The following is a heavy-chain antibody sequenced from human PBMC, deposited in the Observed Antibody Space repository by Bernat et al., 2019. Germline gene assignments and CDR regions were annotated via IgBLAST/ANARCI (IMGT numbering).Heavy chain of an antibody. CDR1: GFTFSTYD. CDR3: ARGTTSSGRTGYY. D-gene: IGHD6-19*01. CDR2: ISYGGSNK. Sequence: QVQLVKSGGGVVQPGRSLRLSCAASGFTFSTYDIHWVCQAPGKGLEWVALISYGGSNKYYADSVKGRFTISRDNSKNTLYLQMNSLRAEDTAVYYCARGTTSSGRTGYYWGQGTLVTVSS. J-gene: IGHJ4*02. V-gene: IGHV3-30*03.